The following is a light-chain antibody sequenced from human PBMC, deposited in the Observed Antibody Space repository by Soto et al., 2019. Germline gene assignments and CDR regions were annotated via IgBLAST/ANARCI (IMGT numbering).Light chain of an antibody. J-gene: IGLJ3*02. CDR1: SSDIGAYNY. CDR2: EVD. CDR3: SSYVSNSTPL. V-gene: IGLV2-14*01. Sequence: QSVLTQPASVSGSPGQSITISCTGTSSDIGAYNYVSWYQHHPGKAPTLMIYEVDNRPSGVSNRFSGSKSGNTASLTISRLQAEDEADYYCSSYVSNSTPLFGGGTKVTVL.